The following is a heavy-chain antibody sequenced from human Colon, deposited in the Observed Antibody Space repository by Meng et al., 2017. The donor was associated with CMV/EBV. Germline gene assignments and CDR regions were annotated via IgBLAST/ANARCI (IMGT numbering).Heavy chain of an antibody. CDR1: GFTFSSYS. D-gene: IGHD4-11*01. CDR3: ARDAFYSNYGDWHYYYYGMDV. Sequence: GGSLRLSCAASGFTFSSYSMNWVRQAPGKGLEWVSSISSSSSYIYYADSVKGRFTISRDNAKNSLYLQMNSLRAEDTAVYYCARDAFYSNYGDWHYYYYGMDVWGQGTTVTVSS. J-gene: IGHJ6*02. V-gene: IGHV3-21*01. CDR2: ISSSSSYI.